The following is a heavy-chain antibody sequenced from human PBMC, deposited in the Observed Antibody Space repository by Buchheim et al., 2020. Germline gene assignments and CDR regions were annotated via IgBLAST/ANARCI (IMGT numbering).Heavy chain of an antibody. V-gene: IGHV4-34*01. CDR2: INHSGST. J-gene: IGHJ4*02. CDR3: ARMVNSRDSFDDYDSSGYLPSDY. CDR1: GGSFSGYY. D-gene: IGHD3-22*01. Sequence: QVQLQQWGAGLLKPSETLSLTCAVYGGSFSGYYWSWIRQPPGKGLEWIGEINHSGSTNYNPSLKSRVTISVDSSKNQFSLKLSSVTAADTAVYYCARMVNSRDSFDDYDSSGYLPSDYWGQGTL.